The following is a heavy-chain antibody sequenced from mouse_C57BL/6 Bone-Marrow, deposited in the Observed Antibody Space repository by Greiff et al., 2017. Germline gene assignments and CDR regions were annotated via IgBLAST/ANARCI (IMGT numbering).Heavy chain of an antibody. CDR1: GYTFTSYG. D-gene: IGHD4-1*01. V-gene: IGHV1-81*01. J-gene: IGHJ2*01. CDR2: IYPRSGNT. CDR3: AREGLGRYYFDY. Sequence: VQLQQSGAELVRPGASVKLSCKASGYTFTSYGISWVKQRTGQGLEWIGEIYPRSGNTYYNEKFKGKATLTADKSSSTAYMELRSLTSEDAAVYFCAREGLGRYYFDYWGQGTTLTVSA.